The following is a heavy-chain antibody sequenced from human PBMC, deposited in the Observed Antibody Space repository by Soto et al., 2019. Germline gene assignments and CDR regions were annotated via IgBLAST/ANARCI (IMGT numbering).Heavy chain of an antibody. CDR1: GGSISSYY. V-gene: IGHV4-59*01. CDR2: IYYRGST. Sequence: QVQLQESGPGLVKPSETLSLTCTVSGGSISSYYWSWIRQPPGKGLEWIGYIYYRGSTNYNPSLKXRXPXTEDTSKNQFSLKLSSVTAADTAMYYCARFNWYFDLWGRGTLVTVSS. J-gene: IGHJ2*01. CDR3: ARFNWYFDL.